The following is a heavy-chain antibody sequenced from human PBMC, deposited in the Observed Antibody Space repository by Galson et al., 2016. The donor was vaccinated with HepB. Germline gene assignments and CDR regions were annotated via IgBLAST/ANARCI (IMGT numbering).Heavy chain of an antibody. J-gene: IGHJ3*02. CDR1: GYTFTSYG. V-gene: IGHV1-18*01. Sequence: SVKVSCKASGYTFTSYGVSWVRQAPGQGLEWMGWISAYNGNTNYAQKLQGRVTLTADESTSTAYMELSSLRSEDTAVYYCARLTTEDAFDIWGQGTMVTVSS. CDR3: ARLTTEDAFDI. D-gene: IGHD1-14*01. CDR2: ISAYNGNT.